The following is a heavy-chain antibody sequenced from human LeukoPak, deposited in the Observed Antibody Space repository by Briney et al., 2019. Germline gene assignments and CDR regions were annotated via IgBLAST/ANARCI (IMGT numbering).Heavy chain of an antibody. CDR3: ASRPWGVRWFDP. Sequence: SETLSLTCTVSGGSISSSSYYWGWIRQPPGKGLEWIGSIYYSGSTYYNPSLKSRVTISVDTSKNQFSLKLSSVTAADTAVYYCASRPWGVRWFDPWGQGTLVTVSS. CDR1: GGSISSSSYY. D-gene: IGHD3-16*01. V-gene: IGHV4-39*01. CDR2: IYYSGST. J-gene: IGHJ5*02.